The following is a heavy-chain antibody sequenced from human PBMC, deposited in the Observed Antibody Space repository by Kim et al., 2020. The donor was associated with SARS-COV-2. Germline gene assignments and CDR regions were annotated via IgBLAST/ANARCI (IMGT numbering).Heavy chain of an antibody. CDR1: GFTCTDYW. CDR3: ARGYGSGTNY. J-gene: IGHJ4*02. D-gene: IGHD3-10*01. V-gene: IGHV3-74*01. CDR2: VNNDGSST. Sequence: GGSLRLSCTTSGFTCTDYWIHWVRQAPGKGLVWVSYVNNDGSSTGYADSVKGRFTISRDNAKNTLYLQMNSLRLEDTAVYYCARGYGSGTNYWGQGTLVT.